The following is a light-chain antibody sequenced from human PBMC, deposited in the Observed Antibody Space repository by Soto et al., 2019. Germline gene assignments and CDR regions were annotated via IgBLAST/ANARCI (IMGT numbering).Light chain of an antibody. CDR3: QQYNNSPWT. Sequence: VLTQSPSTMSVAPGEGAPLSCRASQSVTNNVAWYQQKPGQAPRLLIYGAFTRATGIPARFSGSGSGTEFTLTISRLQSEDFAVYHCQQYNNSPWTFGQGTKVDI. V-gene: IGKV3-15*01. J-gene: IGKJ1*01. CDR2: GAF. CDR1: QSVTNN.